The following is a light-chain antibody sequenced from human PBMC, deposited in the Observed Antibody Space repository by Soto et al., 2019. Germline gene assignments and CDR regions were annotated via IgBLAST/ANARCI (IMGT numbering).Light chain of an antibody. V-gene: IGKV1-9*01. CDR3: QQRNSYPLN. CDR1: QGISSY. Sequence: DIQLTQSPSFLSASVGDRVTITCRASQGISSYLAWYQQKPGKAPKLLIYAASTLQSGVPSRFSGSGSGTEFTLTISSLQPEDCATYYCQQRNSYPLNFGGGTKVEIK. J-gene: IGKJ4*01. CDR2: AAS.